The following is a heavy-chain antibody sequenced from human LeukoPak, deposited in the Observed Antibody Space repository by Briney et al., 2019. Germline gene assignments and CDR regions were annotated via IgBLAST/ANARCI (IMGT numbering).Heavy chain of an antibody. J-gene: IGHJ4*02. V-gene: IGHV4-59*01. D-gene: IGHD5-24*01. CDR1: GGSISSYY. CDR2: TYYSGST. CDR3: ARYIEVATSAQFDY. Sequence: SETLSLTCTVSGGSISSYYWSWIRQPPGKGLEWIGYTYYSGSTNYNTSLKSRVTISVDTSKNQFSLKLSSVTAADTAVYYCARYIEVATSAQFDYWGQGTLVTVSS.